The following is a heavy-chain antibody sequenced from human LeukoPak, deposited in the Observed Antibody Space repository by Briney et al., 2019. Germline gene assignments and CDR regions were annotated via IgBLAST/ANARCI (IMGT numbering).Heavy chain of an antibody. V-gene: IGHV4-34*01. CDR2: IYSSGST. Sequence: SETLSLTCAVYGGSFSGYYWSWIRQPPGKGLEWIGCIYSSGSTYYNASLQSRVTISIETSKNQISLRLNSVTAADTAMYYCAKSGGYGLIDYWGQGTLVTVSS. CDR1: GGSFSGYY. J-gene: IGHJ4*02. D-gene: IGHD1-26*01. CDR3: AKSGGYGLIDY.